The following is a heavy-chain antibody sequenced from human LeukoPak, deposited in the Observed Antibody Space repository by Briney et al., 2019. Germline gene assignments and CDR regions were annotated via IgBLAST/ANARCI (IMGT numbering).Heavy chain of an antibody. CDR3: AVGLMAAAGNGDFDY. J-gene: IGHJ4*02. Sequence: ASVKVSCKASGYTFTSYGISWVRQAPGQGLEWMGWISAYNGNTNYAQKLQGRVTMTTDTSTSTAYMELRSLRSDDTAVYYCAVGLMAAAGNGDFDYWGQGTLVTVSS. D-gene: IGHD6-13*01. CDR2: ISAYNGNT. CDR1: GYTFTSYG. V-gene: IGHV1-18*01.